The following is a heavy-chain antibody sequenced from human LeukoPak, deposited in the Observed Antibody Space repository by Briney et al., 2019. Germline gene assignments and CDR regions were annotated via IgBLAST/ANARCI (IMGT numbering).Heavy chain of an antibody. Sequence: SETLSLTCAVYGGSFSGYYWSWIRQPPGKGLEWIGEINHSGSTNYNPSLKSRVTISVDTSKNQFSLKLSSVTAADTAVYYCARRKRWLQYSPFDYWGQGTLVTVSS. CDR3: ARRKRWLQYSPFDY. CDR1: GGSFSGYY. CDR2: INHSGST. D-gene: IGHD5-24*01. V-gene: IGHV4-34*01. J-gene: IGHJ4*02.